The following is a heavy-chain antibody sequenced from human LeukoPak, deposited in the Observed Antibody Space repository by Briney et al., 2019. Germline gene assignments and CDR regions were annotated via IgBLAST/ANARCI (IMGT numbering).Heavy chain of an antibody. CDR2: IYYRGTT. CDR1: GDSITSSSYY. D-gene: IGHD6-6*01. V-gene: IGHV4-39*07. J-gene: IGHJ6*03. CDR3: ARDFSSSSSVYYYYYMDV. Sequence: SETLSLTCTVSGDSITSSSYYWGWIRQPPGKGLEWLGTIYYRGTTYYNPSLKSRVTISVDTSKNQFSLRLNSVTAADTAVYYCARDFSSSSSVYYYYYMDVLGKGTTVTVSS.